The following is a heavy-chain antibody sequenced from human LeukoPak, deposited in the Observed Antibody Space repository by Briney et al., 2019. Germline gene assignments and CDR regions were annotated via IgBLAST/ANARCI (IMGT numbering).Heavy chain of an antibody. V-gene: IGHV3-66*01. CDR2: LYSGGDT. Sequence: PGGSPRLSCAASGFTFCSYSMNRVRQAPGKGLEWASVLYSGGDTYYADSVKGRFTISRDNSKNSLYLQMNSLRAEDTAVYYCARGATVAGDLDYWGQGTLVTVSS. CDR1: GFTFCSYS. D-gene: IGHD6-19*01. CDR3: ARGATVAGDLDY. J-gene: IGHJ4*02.